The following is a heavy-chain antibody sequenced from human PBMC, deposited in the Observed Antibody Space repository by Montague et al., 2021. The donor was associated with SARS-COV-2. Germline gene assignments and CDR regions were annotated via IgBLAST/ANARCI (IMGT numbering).Heavy chain of an antibody. D-gene: IGHD2-15*01. CDR3: ARRALGNCSGGSCYSAFDY. Sequence: SDTLSLTCTVSGGSISSYYWSWIRQPPGKGLEWIGYIYYSGSTNXNPSLKSRVTISVDTSKNQFSLKLSSVTAADTAVYYCARRALGNCSGGSCYSAFDYWGQGTLVTVSS. V-gene: IGHV4-59*08. J-gene: IGHJ4*02. CDR1: GGSISSYY. CDR2: IYYSGST.